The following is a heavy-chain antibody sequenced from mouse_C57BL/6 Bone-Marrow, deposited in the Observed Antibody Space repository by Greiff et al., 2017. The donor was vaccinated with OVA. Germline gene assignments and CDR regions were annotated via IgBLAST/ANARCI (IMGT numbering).Heavy chain of an antibody. CDR2: IDPSDSYT. CDR1: GYTFTSYW. Sequence: QVHVKQPGAELVRPGTSVKLSCKASGYTFTSYWMHWVKQRPGQGLEWIGVIDPSDSYTNYNQKFKGKATLTVDTYTSTAYMQLSSLTSEDAAVYYSATNGYYGDYWGQGTTLTVAS. D-gene: IGHD2-3*01. CDR3: ATNGYYGDY. V-gene: IGHV1-59*01. J-gene: IGHJ2*01.